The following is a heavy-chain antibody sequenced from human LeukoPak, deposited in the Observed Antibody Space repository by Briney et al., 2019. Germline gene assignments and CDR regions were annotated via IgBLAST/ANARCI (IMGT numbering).Heavy chain of an antibody. D-gene: IGHD2-15*01. J-gene: IGHJ4*02. CDR3: ASGRCGGGSCYHDY. V-gene: IGHV3-48*03. CDR2: ISSSGTTT. CDR1: GFTFSTYE. Sequence: AGGSLRLSCTASGFTFSTYEMSWVRQAPGKGLEWVSYISSSGTTTYYADSVKGRFTISRDNAKNSLYLQMNSLRAEDTAVYYCASGRCGGGSCYHDYWGQGTLVTVSS.